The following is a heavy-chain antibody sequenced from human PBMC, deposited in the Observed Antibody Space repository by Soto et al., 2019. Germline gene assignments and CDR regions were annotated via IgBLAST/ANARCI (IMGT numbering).Heavy chain of an antibody. V-gene: IGHV3-30*18. Sequence: QVQLVESGGCVVQPGRSLILSCAASGFSLNNGGMHWVRQAPSKGLEWVAMISYDGSQEHFIDSVKGRFTISRDNSKNTLFLQMNSLSPEDTAVYYCAKDLYNSGWFNYFDPWGQGTLVTVSS. J-gene: IGHJ5*02. CDR3: AKDLYNSGWFNYFDP. D-gene: IGHD6-19*01. CDR2: ISYDGSQE. CDR1: GFSLNNGG.